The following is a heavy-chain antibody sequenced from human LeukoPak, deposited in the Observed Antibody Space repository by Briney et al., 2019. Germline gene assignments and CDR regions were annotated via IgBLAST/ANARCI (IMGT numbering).Heavy chain of an antibody. CDR3: AKDLAYYYDSSGIL. J-gene: IGHJ4*02. Sequence: GGSLRLSCAASGFTFSSYAMSWVSQAPGKGLEWVSAISGSGGSTYYADSVKGRFTISRDNSKNTLYLQMNSLRAEDTAVYYCAKDLAYYYDSSGILWGQGTLVTVSS. V-gene: IGHV3-23*01. CDR1: GFTFSSYA. CDR2: ISGSGGST. D-gene: IGHD3-22*01.